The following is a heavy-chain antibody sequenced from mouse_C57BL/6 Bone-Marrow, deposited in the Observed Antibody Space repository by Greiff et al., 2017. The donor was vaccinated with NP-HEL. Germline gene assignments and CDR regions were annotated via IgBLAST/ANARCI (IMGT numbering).Heavy chain of an antibody. V-gene: IGHV3-6*01. CDR1: GYSITSGYY. CDR2: ISYDGSN. D-gene: IGHD1-1*01. CDR3: ASGGIIYYGRRALYYYAMDY. J-gene: IGHJ4*01. Sequence: VQLKESGPGLVKPSQSLSLTCSVTGYSITSGYYWNWIRQFPGNKLEWMGYISYDGSNNYNPSLKNRISITRDTSKNQFFLKLNSVTTEDTATYYCASGGIIYYGRRALYYYAMDYWGQGTSVTVSS.